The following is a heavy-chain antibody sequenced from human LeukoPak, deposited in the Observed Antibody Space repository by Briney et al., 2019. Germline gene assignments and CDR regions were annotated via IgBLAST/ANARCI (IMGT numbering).Heavy chain of an antibody. CDR1: GYTFTSYY. J-gene: IGHJ4*02. CDR3: ARDGFQLLYPDY. V-gene: IGHV1-46*01. Sequence: GASVKVSCKASGYTFTSYYMHWVRQAPGQGLEWMGIIDPSGGSTSYAQKFQGRVTMTRDTPTSTVYMELSSLRSEDTAVYYCARDGFQLLYPDYWGQGTLVTVSS. CDR2: IDPSGGST. D-gene: IGHD2-2*02.